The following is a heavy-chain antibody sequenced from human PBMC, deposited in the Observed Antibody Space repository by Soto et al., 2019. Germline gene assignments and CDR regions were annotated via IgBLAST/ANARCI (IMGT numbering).Heavy chain of an antibody. Sequence: PGGSLRLSCAASGFTFSSYAMSWVRQAPGKGLEWVSAISGSGGSTYYADSVKGRFTISRDNSKNTLYLQMNSLRAEDTAEYYCAKEDDYGDLFGAVFDYWGQGTLVTVSS. J-gene: IGHJ4*02. CDR1: GFTFSSYA. V-gene: IGHV3-23*01. D-gene: IGHD4-17*01. CDR2: ISGSGGST. CDR3: AKEDDYGDLFGAVFDY.